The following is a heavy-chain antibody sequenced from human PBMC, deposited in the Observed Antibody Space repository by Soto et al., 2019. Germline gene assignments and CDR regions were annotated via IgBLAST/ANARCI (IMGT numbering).Heavy chain of an antibody. D-gene: IGHD3-22*01. CDR3: ASPSRFDSSGYYFDS. V-gene: IGHV4-34*01. Sequence: SETLSLTCAVYGGSFSGYYWSWIRQPPGKGLEWIGEINHSGTTKYNPSLKSRVTISVDTSKNQFSLKLSSVTAAGTAVYYCASPSRFDSSGYYFDSWGQGTQVTVSS. CDR1: GGSFSGYY. CDR2: INHSGTT. J-gene: IGHJ4*02.